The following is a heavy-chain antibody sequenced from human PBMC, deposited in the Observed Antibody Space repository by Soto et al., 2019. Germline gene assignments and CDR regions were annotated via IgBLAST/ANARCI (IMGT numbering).Heavy chain of an antibody. CDR3: AKDWYYYDSSGYYISPDY. J-gene: IGHJ4*02. Sequence: GGSLRLSCAASGFTFSSYAMSWVRQAPGKGLEWVSAISGSGGSTYYADSVKGRSTISRDNSKNTLYLQMNSLRAEDTAVYYCAKDWYYYDSSGYYISPDYWGQGTLVTVVL. V-gene: IGHV3-23*01. CDR2: ISGSGGST. D-gene: IGHD3-22*01. CDR1: GFTFSSYA.